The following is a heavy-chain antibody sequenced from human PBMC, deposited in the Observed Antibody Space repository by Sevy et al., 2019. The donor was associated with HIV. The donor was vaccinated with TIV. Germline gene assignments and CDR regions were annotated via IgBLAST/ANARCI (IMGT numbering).Heavy chain of an antibody. J-gene: IGHJ4*02. D-gene: IGHD5-18*01. CDR2: ISASSHHI. V-gene: IGHV3-48*02. CDR3: ARDGGYTYGRPYSFDS. Sequence: GGSLRLSCAASGFTFNTYSMNWVRQAPGKGLEWVSYISASSHHIYYGDSVKGRFTISRENAENSLYLQMNSLRDEDTAVYYCARDGGYTYGRPYSFDSWGQGTLVTVSS. CDR1: GFTFNTYS.